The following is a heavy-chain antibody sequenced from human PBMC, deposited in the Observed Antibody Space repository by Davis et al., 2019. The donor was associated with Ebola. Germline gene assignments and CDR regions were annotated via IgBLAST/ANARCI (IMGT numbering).Heavy chain of an antibody. V-gene: IGHV1-46*01. J-gene: IGHJ4*02. CDR2: INPNSGST. Sequence: ASVKVSCKASGHTFTGYYMHWVRQAPGQGLEWMGWINPNSGSTSYAQKFQGRVTMTRDTSTSTVYMELSSLRSEDTAVYYCARAPYATTYDYWGQGTLVTVSS. D-gene: IGHD4-17*01. CDR1: GHTFTGYY. CDR3: ARAPYATTYDY.